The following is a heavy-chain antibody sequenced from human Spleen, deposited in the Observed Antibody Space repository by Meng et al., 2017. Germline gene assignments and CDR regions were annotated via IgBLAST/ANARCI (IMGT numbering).Heavy chain of an antibody. CDR1: GYTFANYP. V-gene: IGHV1-3*01. D-gene: IGHD3-10*01. J-gene: IGHJ4*02. CDR2: INAGKGNI. CDR3: ARGTPGRRYADY. Sequence: QVQFVQSGAEVKKPGASVKVSCKASGYTFANYPVHWVRQAPGQRLEWMGWINAGKGNIKYSQKFQGRITITGATYATTVYMELTGLTSDDTGVYYCARGTPGRRYADYWGQGTLVTVSS.